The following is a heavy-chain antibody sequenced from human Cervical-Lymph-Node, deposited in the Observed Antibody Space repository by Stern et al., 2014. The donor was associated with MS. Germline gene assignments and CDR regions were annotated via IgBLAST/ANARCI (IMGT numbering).Heavy chain of an antibody. D-gene: IGHD1-26*01. Sequence: QLQLQESGPGLVKPSETLSLTYTVSGGSISSSSYYWGWIRQPPGKGLEWIGSIYYSGSTYYNPSLKSRVTISVDTSKNQFSLKLSSVTAADTAVYYCARHEKVGANSDYWGQGTLVTVSS. CDR3: ARHEKVGANSDY. CDR2: IYYSGST. CDR1: GGSISSSSYY. V-gene: IGHV4-39*01. J-gene: IGHJ4*02.